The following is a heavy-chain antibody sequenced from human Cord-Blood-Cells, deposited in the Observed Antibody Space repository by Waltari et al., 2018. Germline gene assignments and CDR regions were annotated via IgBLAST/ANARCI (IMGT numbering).Heavy chain of an antibody. CDR3: AAEYCSGGSCEYYFDY. Sequence: QVQLVQSGAEVKKPGASVKVSCKVSGYTLTELSMHWVRQAPGKGLEWMGGFDPEEGETIYAQKCQGRVTMTEETSTDTAYMELSSLRSEDTAVYYCAAEYCSGGSCEYYFDYWGQGTLVTVSS. D-gene: IGHD2-15*01. CDR2: FDPEEGET. CDR1: GYTLTELS. J-gene: IGHJ4*02. V-gene: IGHV1-24*01.